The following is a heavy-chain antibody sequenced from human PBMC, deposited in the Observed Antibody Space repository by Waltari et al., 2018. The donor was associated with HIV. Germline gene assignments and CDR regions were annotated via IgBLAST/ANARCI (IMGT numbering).Heavy chain of an antibody. V-gene: IGHV1-69*01. CDR3: ARGGDSSGWAFDI. J-gene: IGHJ3*02. CDR2: IIPICGTA. D-gene: IGHD3-22*01. CDR1: GGTFSSYA. Sequence: QVQLVQSGAEVKKPGSSVKVSCTASGGTFSSYAISGVRKAPGQGLEWMGGIIPICGTANYAQKFQGRVTITADESTSTAYMELSSLRSEDTAVYYCARGGDSSGWAFDIWGQGTMVTVSS.